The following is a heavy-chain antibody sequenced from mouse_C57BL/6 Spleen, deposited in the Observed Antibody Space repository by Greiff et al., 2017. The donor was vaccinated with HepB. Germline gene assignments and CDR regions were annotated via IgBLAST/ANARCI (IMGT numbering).Heavy chain of an antibody. D-gene: IGHD1-1*01. V-gene: IGHV5-17*01. Sequence: EVQRVESGGGLVKPGGSLKLSCAASGFTFSDYGMHWVRQAPEKGLEWVAYISSGSSTIYYADTVKGRFTISRDNAKNTLFLQMTSLRSEDTAMYYCARWSYYGSSYGDYWGQGTSVTVSS. CDR3: ARWSYYGSSYGDY. CDR1: GFTFSDYG. J-gene: IGHJ4*01. CDR2: ISSGSSTI.